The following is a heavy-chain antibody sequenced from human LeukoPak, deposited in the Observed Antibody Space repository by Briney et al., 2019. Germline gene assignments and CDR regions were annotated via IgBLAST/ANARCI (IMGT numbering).Heavy chain of an antibody. D-gene: IGHD6-13*01. Sequence: SETLSLTCTVSGGSISSFYGSWIRQPSGKGLEWIGYIYYSGSTNYNPSLKSRVTISVDTSKNQFSLKLSSVTAADTAVYYCARRSRGAAAGTAWFDPWGQGTLVTVSS. CDR3: ARRSRGAAAGTAWFDP. J-gene: IGHJ5*02. V-gene: IGHV4-59*08. CDR2: IYYSGST. CDR1: GGSISSFY.